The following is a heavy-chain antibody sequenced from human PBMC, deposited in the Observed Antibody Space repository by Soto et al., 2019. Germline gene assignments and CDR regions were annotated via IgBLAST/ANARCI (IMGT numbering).Heavy chain of an antibody. CDR2: ILHDGSAE. CDR1: GFTFTNYD. CDR3: ARSRDGYSFYFYYGMDG. J-gene: IGHJ6*02. Sequence: GGSLRLSCAASGFTFTNYDMHWFLQAPGKGLEWMALILHDGSAEYYADSVKGRFTISRDNSKNTLYLQMNSLRAEDTAVYYCARSRDGYSFYFYYGMDGWGQGTTVTVSS. D-gene: IGHD4-4*01. V-gene: IGHV3-30*03.